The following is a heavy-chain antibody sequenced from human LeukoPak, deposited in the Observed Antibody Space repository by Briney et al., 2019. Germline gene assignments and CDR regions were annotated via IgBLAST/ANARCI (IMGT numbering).Heavy chain of an antibody. CDR2: IYYSGVT. V-gene: IGHV4-59*05. J-gene: IGHJ4*02. CDR3: ASFHRHRTDY. Sequence: SETLSLTCTVSGGSISRNYWNWIRQPPGTGLEWIGSIYYSGVTFYNPSLKSRVTVSVDTSKNQFSLKLSSVTAADTAVYYCASFHRHRTDYWGQGTLVTVSP. CDR1: GGSISRNY.